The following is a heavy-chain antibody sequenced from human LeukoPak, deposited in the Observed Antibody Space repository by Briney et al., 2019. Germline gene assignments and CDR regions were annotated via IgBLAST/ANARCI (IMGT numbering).Heavy chain of an antibody. CDR1: GFSLSTSGVG. CDR2: IDWDDDK. CDR3: ARIPMTLNAFDI. V-gene: IGHV2-70*04. Sequence: SGPTLVNPTQTLTLTCTFSGFSLSTSGVGVGWIRQSPGKALEWLARIDWDDDKFYSTSRKTRLTISKDTSKNQVVLTMTNMDPVDTATYYCARIPMTLNAFDIWGQGTMVTVSS. D-gene: IGHD2-21*02. J-gene: IGHJ3*02.